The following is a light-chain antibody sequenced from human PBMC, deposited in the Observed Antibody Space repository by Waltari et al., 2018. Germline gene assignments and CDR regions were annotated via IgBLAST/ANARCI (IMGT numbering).Light chain of an antibody. CDR3: QQFNTFPLT. Sequence: DIQLTQSPSFLSASVVDRVTLTCRASQGIATFLTWYQLKPVKAPELLIYDGSTLQTGVPSRFSASGSGTDFTLTISSLQPEDFATYYCQQFNTFPLTFGGGTKVEVK. CDR1: QGIATF. J-gene: IGKJ4*01. CDR2: DGS. V-gene: IGKV1-9*01.